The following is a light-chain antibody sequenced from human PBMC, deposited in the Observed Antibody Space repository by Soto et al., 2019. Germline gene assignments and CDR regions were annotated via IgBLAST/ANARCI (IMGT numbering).Light chain of an antibody. V-gene: IGKV3-20*01. CDR3: QQYGSSPAEVYT. CDR2: HAS. CDR1: QSLNTN. J-gene: IGKJ2*01. Sequence: EIVLTQSPGTLSLSPGERATLSCRASQSLNTNLAWYQQKSGQAPRLLIYHASSRVTGLPDRFSGSGSGTDVTLTISRLEPEDLAVYYCQQYGSSPAEVYTFGQGTKLEIK.